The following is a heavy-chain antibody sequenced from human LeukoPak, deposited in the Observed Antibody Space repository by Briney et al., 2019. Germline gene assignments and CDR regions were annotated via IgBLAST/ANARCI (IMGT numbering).Heavy chain of an antibody. CDR1: GGSISSGSYY. J-gene: IGHJ4*02. D-gene: IGHD1-14*01. Sequence: SETLSLACTVSGGSISSGSYYWGWIRQPPGKGLEWIGNIYYSGSTYYNPSLKSRVSISVDTSKNQFSLKLTSVTAADTAVYYCARAPEYGLYYFDYWGQGTLVTVSS. V-gene: IGHV4-39*07. CDR3: ARAPEYGLYYFDY. CDR2: IYYSGST.